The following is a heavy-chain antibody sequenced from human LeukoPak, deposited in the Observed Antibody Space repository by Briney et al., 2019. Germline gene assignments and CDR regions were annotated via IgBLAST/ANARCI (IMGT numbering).Heavy chain of an antibody. CDR1: GFTFSRYA. CDR2: LGVSVSGYGGST. J-gene: IGHJ4*02. Sequence: GGSLRLSCAASGFTFSRYAMSWVRQAPGKGLEWVSALGVSVSGYGGSTYYADSVKGRFTISRDNSKNTLYLQMNGLRVEDTAIYYCAKGRGYCTGGSCYSDYWGQGTLVTVSS. CDR3: AKGRGYCTGGSCYSDY. D-gene: IGHD2-15*01. V-gene: IGHV3-23*01.